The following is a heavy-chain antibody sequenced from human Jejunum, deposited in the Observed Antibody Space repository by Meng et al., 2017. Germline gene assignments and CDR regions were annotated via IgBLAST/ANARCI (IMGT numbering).Heavy chain of an antibody. Sequence: GESLKISCAASGFSFSGSAVHSVRQASGKGLEWVGRIRSKANDYATAYAASVRGRFTISRDDSKNTAFLQMNSLKIEDTAVYYCTRRGGCSGGSCTFDYWGQGTLVTVSS. CDR1: GFSFSGSA. D-gene: IGHD2-15*01. J-gene: IGHJ4*02. CDR3: TRRGGCSGGSCTFDY. V-gene: IGHV3-73*01. CDR2: IRSKANDYAT.